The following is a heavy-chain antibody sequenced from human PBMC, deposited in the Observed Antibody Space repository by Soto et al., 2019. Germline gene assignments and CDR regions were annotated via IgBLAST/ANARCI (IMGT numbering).Heavy chain of an antibody. CDR3: ARGDYDFWSGYYYGMDV. CDR1: GGSISSYY. J-gene: IGHJ6*02. Sequence: XGTLSLTCTVSGGSISSYYWSGIRQPPGKGLEWIGYIYYSGCTNYNPSLKSRVTISVDTSKNQFSLKLSSVTAADTAVYYCARGDYDFWSGYYYGMDVWGQGTTVTVSS. CDR2: IYYSGCT. D-gene: IGHD3-3*01. V-gene: IGHV4-59*01.